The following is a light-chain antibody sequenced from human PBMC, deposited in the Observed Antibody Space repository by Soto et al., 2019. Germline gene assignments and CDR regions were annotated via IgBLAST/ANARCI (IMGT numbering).Light chain of an antibody. V-gene: IGKV3-15*01. J-gene: IGKJ5*01. CDR3: QQYYNWPLT. CDR1: QSVRSR. Sequence: EIVMTQSPVTLSVSPGEGASLSCRASQSVRSRLAWYQQIPDQAPRLLIYDASTRATGIPARFSGSGSGTEFTLTISRLQSEDFAVYYCQQYYNWPLTFGQGTRWRL. CDR2: DAS.